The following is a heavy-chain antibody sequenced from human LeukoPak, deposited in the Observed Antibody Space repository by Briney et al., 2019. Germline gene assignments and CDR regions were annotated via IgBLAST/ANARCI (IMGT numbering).Heavy chain of an antibody. Sequence: PVTSLRLSCAASGVTFISYWMRWIRQAPGKGLVWVSRINSDGSSTSYADSVKGRFTISRDNAKNTLYLQMNSLRAEDTAVYYCARDTVTTLYGMDVWGQGTTVTVSS. J-gene: IGHJ6*02. V-gene: IGHV3-74*01. D-gene: IGHD4-17*01. CDR1: GVTFISYW. CDR3: ARDTVTTLYGMDV. CDR2: INSDGSST.